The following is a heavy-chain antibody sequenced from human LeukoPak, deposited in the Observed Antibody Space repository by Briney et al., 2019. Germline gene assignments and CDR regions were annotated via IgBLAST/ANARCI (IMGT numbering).Heavy chain of an antibody. V-gene: IGHV3-7*01. CDR2: IKQDGSEK. CDR3: ARGTTARSDDAFDI. J-gene: IGHJ3*02. Sequence: GGSLRLSCAASGFTFSSYWMSWVRQAPGKGLEWVANIKQDGSEKYYVDSVKGRFTISRDNAKNSLYLQMNSLRAEDTAVYYCARGTTARSDDAFDIWGQGTMVTVSS. D-gene: IGHD6-6*01. CDR1: GFTFSSYW.